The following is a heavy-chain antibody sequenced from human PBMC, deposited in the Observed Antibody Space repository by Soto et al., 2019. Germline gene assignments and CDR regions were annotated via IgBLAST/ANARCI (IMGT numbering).Heavy chain of an antibody. CDR3: ARDQGDYDILTGYYRL. D-gene: IGHD3-9*01. V-gene: IGHV1-18*01. J-gene: IGHJ4*02. CDR2: ISAYNGNT. Sequence: ASVKVSCKASGYTFTSYGISWVRHAPGQGLEWMGWISAYNGNTNYAQKLQGRVTMTTDTSTSTAYMELRSLRSDDTAVYYCARDQGDYDILTGYYRLWGQGTLVTVSS. CDR1: GYTFTSYG.